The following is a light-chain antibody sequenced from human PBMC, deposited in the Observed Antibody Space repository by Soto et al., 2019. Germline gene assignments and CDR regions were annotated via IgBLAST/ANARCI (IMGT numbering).Light chain of an antibody. J-gene: IGKJ4*01. V-gene: IGKV3-11*01. CDR3: QQRSNWPRGPLT. CDR2: DAS. Sequence: EIVLTQSPATLSLSPGERATLSCRASQSVSSYLAWYQQKPGQAPRLLIYDASNRATGIPARFSGSGSGTDCTLTISSLEPEDSAVYYCQQRSNWPRGPLTFGGGTKVEIK. CDR1: QSVSSY.